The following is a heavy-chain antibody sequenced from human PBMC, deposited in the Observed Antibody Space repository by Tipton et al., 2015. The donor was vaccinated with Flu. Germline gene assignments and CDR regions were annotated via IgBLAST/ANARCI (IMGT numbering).Heavy chain of an antibody. J-gene: IGHJ4*02. D-gene: IGHD5-18*01. CDR1: GGSISTYY. V-gene: IGHV4-59*01. CDR3: ARVRGYSYAYEFDY. CDR2: IYYSGST. Sequence: TLSLTCTVSGGSISTYYWSWIWQPPGKGLEWIGYIYYSGSTNYNPSLKSRVTISVDASKNQFSLKLSSVTAADTAVYYCARVRGYSYAYEFDYWGQGTLVTVSS.